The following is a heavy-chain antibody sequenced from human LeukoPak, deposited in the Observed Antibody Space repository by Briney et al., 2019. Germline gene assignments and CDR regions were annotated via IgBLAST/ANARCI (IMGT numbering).Heavy chain of an antibody. J-gene: IGHJ4*02. CDR2: IYYSGST. Sequence: SQTLSLTCTVSGGSISSGGYYWGWIRQHPGKGLEWIGYIYYSGSTYYNPSLKSRVTISVDTSKNQFSLKLSSVTAADTAVYYCARDRDYGGAGFDYWGQGTLVTVSS. CDR3: ARDRDYGGAGFDY. D-gene: IGHD4-17*01. V-gene: IGHV4-31*03. CDR1: GGSISSGGYY.